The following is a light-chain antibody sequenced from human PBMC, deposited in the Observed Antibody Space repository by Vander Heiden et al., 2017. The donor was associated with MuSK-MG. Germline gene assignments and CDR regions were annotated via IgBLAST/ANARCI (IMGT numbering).Light chain of an antibody. Sequence: DIQMTQSPSTLSASVGDRVTITCRAGQTINNWLAWYQQKPGKAPKLLIYDASRLESGVPLRFSGSGSGTAFTLTVSSLQPDDFATYYCQQHNSYPWTFGQGTKVEI. V-gene: IGKV1-5*01. CDR3: QQHNSYPWT. CDR1: QTINNW. CDR2: DAS. J-gene: IGKJ1*01.